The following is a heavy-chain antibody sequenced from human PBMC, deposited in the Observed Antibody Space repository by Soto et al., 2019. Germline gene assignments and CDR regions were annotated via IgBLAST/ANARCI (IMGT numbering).Heavy chain of an antibody. J-gene: IGHJ6*02. V-gene: IGHV3-30-3*01. Sequence: GGSLRLSCAASGFTFSSYAMHWVRQAPGKGLEWVAVISYDGSNKYYADSVKGRFTISRDNSKNTLYLKMNSLRAEDTAVYYCARDTYSYPADIVVVVAAITFYYYGMDVWGQGTTVTVSS. D-gene: IGHD2-15*01. CDR3: ARDTYSYPADIVVVVAAITFYYYGMDV. CDR1: GFTFSSYA. CDR2: ISYDGSNK.